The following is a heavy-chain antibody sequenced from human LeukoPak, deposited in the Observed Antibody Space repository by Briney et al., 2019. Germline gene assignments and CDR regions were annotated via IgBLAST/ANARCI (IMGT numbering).Heavy chain of an antibody. CDR1: GFTVSSNY. CDR2: IYSGGGT. J-gene: IGHJ4*02. CDR3: AKDVRQEDTYYYDSSGYYLDY. Sequence: GGSLRLSCAASGFTVSSNYMTWVRQAPGKGLEWVSVIYSGGGTYYADSVKGRFTISRDSSKNTVYLQMNSLRAEDTAVYYCAKDVRQEDTYYYDSSGYYLDYWGQGTLVTVSS. V-gene: IGHV3-66*02. D-gene: IGHD3-22*01.